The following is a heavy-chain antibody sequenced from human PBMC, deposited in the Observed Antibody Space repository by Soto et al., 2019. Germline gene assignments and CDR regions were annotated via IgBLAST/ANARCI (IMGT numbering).Heavy chain of an antibody. V-gene: IGHV3-30*03. D-gene: IGHD2-15*01. CDR3: AMDLYGGSSRFDY. CDR1: GFTFSNNG. Sequence: QVQLVESGGGVVQPWRSLRLSCVASGFTFSNNGIHWVRQAPGKGLEWVAVISSAGSKKYYADSVKGRFTISRDNSKNTLYLQMNSLRAEDTAVYYCAMDLYGGSSRFDYWGQGTLVTVSS. J-gene: IGHJ4*02. CDR2: ISSAGSKK.